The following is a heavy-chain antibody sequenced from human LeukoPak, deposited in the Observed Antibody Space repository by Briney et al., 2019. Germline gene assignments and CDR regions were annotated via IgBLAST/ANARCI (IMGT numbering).Heavy chain of an antibody. D-gene: IGHD3-22*01. Sequence: GGSLRLSCAASGFPFSRCAMRWVRQAPGGGLEWVSSICGCGGSTYYADSVNGRFTISRDNSKNTLYLQMNSLRAEDTAVYYCAKDRKDYYDSSGYQTLDYWGQGTLVTVSS. CDR3: AKDRKDYYDSSGYQTLDY. CDR1: GFPFSRCA. J-gene: IGHJ4*02. V-gene: IGHV3-23*01. CDR2: ICGCGGST.